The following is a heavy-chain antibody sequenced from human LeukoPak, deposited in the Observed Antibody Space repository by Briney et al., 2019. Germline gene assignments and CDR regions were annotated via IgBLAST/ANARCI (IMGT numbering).Heavy chain of an antibody. CDR2: INWDGGST. V-gene: IGHV3-43D*03. Sequence: GGSLRLSCAASGFTFDDSAMHWVRQAPGKGLEWVSAINWDGGSTYYADSVKGRFTISRDNSKNSLYLQMKSLRTEDTALYYCAKDQYSSGWFEPSFDYWGQGTLVTVSS. D-gene: IGHD6-19*01. J-gene: IGHJ4*02. CDR3: AKDQYSSGWFEPSFDY. CDR1: GFTFDDSA.